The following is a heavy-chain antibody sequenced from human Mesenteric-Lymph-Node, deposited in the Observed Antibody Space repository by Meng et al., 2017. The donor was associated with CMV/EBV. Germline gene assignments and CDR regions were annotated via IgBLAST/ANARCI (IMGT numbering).Heavy chain of an antibody. CDR1: GGSISSTSYY. Sequence: SETLSLTCSVSGGSISSTSYYWTWIRQPPGKGLEWIGSIYYSGSTYYNPSLKSRLTISLDTSKSHFSLNLSSMTAADTAVYYCARGPHYNDFWTGSPRGAWFDPWGQGTLVTVSS. D-gene: IGHD3-3*01. CDR3: ARGPHYNDFWTGSPRGAWFDP. CDR2: IYYSGST. V-gene: IGHV4-39*07. J-gene: IGHJ5*02.